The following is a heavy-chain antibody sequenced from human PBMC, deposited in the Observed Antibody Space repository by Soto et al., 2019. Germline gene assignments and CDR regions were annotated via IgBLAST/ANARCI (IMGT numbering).Heavy chain of an antibody. V-gene: IGHV1-3*01. CDR2: MNAGVGNT. CDR1: GDTFTDYA. CDR3: ARDTGYTFGSLNY. Sequence: HVELVQSGADVKNPGASVTISCKASGDTFTDYALHWVRQAPGQRLEWMGWMNAGVGNTLYSQKFQGRITITRDTSASTAYMELNSLKSEDTAIYYCARDTGYTFGSLNYWGPGTLVTVSS. D-gene: IGHD5-18*01. J-gene: IGHJ4*02.